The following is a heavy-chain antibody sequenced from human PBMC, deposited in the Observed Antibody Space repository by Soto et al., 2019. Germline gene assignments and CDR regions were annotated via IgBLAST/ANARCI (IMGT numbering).Heavy chain of an antibody. V-gene: IGHV3-23*01. CDR2: ISGSGAYT. Sequence: GGSLRLSCAASGFTFSSYAMTWVRQAPGKGLEWVSAISGSGAYTYYANSVKGRFTISRDNSKNTLYLQLNSLRAEDTAVYYCAKYGCSSTACQCYYWGQGTRVTVS. J-gene: IGHJ4*02. CDR1: GFTFSSYA. D-gene: IGHD2-2*01. CDR3: AKYGCSSTACQCYY.